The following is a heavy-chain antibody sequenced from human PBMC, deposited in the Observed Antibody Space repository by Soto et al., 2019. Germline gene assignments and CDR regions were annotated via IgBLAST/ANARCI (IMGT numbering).Heavy chain of an antibody. Sequence: SETLSLTCTVSGGSISSGGYYWSWIRQHPGKGLEWIGYIYYSGSTYYNPSLKSRVTISVDTSKNQFSLKLSSVTAADTAVYYCAGLYGSGSHMDVWGQGTTVTVSS. CDR1: GGSISSGGYY. V-gene: IGHV4-31*02. CDR2: IYYSGST. J-gene: IGHJ6*02. CDR3: AGLYGSGSHMDV. D-gene: IGHD3-10*01.